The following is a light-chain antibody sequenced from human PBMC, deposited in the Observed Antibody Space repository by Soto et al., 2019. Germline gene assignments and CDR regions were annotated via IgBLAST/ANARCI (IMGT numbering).Light chain of an antibody. Sequence: DIQMTQSPSSLSASVGDRVTITCRASQNIRNWLAWYQQKPGKAPNPLIYDASSLKSGVPARFSGSGSGTEFTLTISSLQPDDFATYYCQQYNAYSRTFGRGTKVDIK. V-gene: IGKV1-5*01. CDR2: DAS. CDR3: QQYNAYSRT. J-gene: IGKJ1*01. CDR1: QNIRNW.